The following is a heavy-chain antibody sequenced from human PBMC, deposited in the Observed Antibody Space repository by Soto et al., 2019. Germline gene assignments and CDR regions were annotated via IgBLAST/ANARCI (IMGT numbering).Heavy chain of an antibody. CDR3: ARDRGIVGAWDAFDI. J-gene: IGHJ3*02. Sequence: ASVKVSCKASGYTFTGYHMHWVRQAPGQGLEWMGWINPNSGGTNYAQKFQGWVTMTRDTSISTAYMELSRLRSDDTAVYYCARDRGIVGAWDAFDIWGQGTMVTVSS. CDR1: GYTFTGYH. CDR2: INPNSGGT. V-gene: IGHV1-2*04. D-gene: IGHD1-26*01.